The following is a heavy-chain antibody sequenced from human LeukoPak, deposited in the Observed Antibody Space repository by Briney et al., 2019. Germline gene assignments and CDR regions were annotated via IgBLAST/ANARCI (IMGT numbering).Heavy chain of an antibody. CDR1: GGSISSYY. V-gene: IGHV4-59*01. CDR3: ASHGGRIAAAGIPFDY. Sequence: SETLSPTCTVSGGSISSYYWSWIRQPPGKGLEWIGYIYYSGSTNYNPSLKSRVTISVDTSKNQFSLKLSSVTAADTAVYYCASHGGRIAAAGIPFDYWGQGTLVTVSS. J-gene: IGHJ4*02. CDR2: IYYSGST. D-gene: IGHD6-13*01.